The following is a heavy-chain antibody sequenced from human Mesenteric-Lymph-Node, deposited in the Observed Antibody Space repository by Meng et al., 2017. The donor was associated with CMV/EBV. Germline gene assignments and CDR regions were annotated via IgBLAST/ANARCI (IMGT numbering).Heavy chain of an antibody. Sequence: GESLKISCAASGFTFSSYWMSWVRQAPGKGLEWVANIKQDGSEKCYVDSVKGRFTISRDNAKNSLYLQMNSLRAEDTAVYYCARVGPADNWGQGTTVTVSS. D-gene: IGHD2-2*01. CDR1: GFTFSSYW. CDR3: ARVGPADN. J-gene: IGHJ6*02. CDR2: IKQDGSEK. V-gene: IGHV3-7*01.